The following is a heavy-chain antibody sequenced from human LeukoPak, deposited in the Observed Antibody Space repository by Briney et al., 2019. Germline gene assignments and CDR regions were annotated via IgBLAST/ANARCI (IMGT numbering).Heavy chain of an antibody. Sequence: SSVTVSCLSSVYTFPHYYMHWVRQAPGQEREWMGVINPSGGTKRYACRLQGRVTMTRDTSTSTVYMELSSLRSEDTAVYYCARAFGSGSYHNPDHWGQGTLVTVSS. J-gene: IGHJ5*02. CDR3: ARAFGSGSYHNPDH. CDR2: INPSGGTK. CDR1: VYTFPHYY. D-gene: IGHD3-10*01. V-gene: IGHV1-46*01.